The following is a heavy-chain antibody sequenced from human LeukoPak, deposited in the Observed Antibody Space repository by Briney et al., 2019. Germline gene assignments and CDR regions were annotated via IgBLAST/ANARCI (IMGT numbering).Heavy chain of an antibody. Sequence: ASVKVSCKSSGYTFTDYYIHWVRQAPGQGLEWVAWINTYSGGTDYAQKFQGRFTVSRDTSISTAYMELNSLRSDDTAVCYCARDRDHVYDFWGQGTLVTVSS. V-gene: IGHV1-2*02. J-gene: IGHJ4*02. CDR3: ARDRDHVYDF. D-gene: IGHD5/OR15-5a*01. CDR1: GYTFTDYY. CDR2: INTYSGGT.